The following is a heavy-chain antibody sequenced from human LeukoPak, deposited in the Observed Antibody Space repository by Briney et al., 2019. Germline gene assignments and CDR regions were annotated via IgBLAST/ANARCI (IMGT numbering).Heavy chain of an antibody. V-gene: IGHV3-30*02. Sequence: GGSLRLSCAASGFTFSDYYMHWVRQAPGKGLEWVAFIRFDGSDEYYADSVKGRLTISGDNSKNTLYLQMNSLRPEDTAVYYCAKDRLGGWPDYYYYGMDVWGQGTTVTVSS. CDR3: AKDRLGGWPDYYYYGMDV. D-gene: IGHD1-26*01. CDR1: GFTFSDYY. J-gene: IGHJ6*02. CDR2: IRFDGSDE.